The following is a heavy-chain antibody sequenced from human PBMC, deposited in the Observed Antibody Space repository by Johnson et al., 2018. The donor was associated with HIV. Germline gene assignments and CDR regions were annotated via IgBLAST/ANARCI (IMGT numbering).Heavy chain of an antibody. J-gene: IGHJ3*02. D-gene: IGHD3-3*01. Sequence: QVQLVESGGGVVQPGRSLRLSCAASGFTFSSYAMHWVRQAPGKGLEWVAVISYDGSNKYYADSVKGRFTISRDNSKNTLYLQMNSLRAEDTAVYYCASREWGGAFDIWGQGTMVTVSS. CDR2: ISYDGSNK. CDR1: GFTFSSYA. V-gene: IGHV3-30*14. CDR3: ASREWGGAFDI.